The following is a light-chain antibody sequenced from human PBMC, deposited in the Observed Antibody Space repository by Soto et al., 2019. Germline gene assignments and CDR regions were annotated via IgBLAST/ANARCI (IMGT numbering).Light chain of an antibody. J-gene: IGKJ1*01. CDR3: QQYNNS. V-gene: IGKV1-5*03. CDR1: QSISSW. CDR2: KAS. Sequence: DIQMTQSPSTLSASVGDRVTITCRDSQSISSWLAWYQQKPGKAPKLLIYKASSLESGVPSRFSGSGSGTVFTLTISSLQPDDFATYYCQQYNNSFGQGTKVEIK.